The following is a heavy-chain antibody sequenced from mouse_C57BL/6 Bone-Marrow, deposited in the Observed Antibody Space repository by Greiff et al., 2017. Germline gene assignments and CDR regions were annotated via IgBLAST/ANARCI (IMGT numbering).Heavy chain of an antibody. CDR3: TTSRDGYYVGYFDY. D-gene: IGHD2-3*01. J-gene: IGHJ2*01. V-gene: IGHV14-4*01. CDR2: IDPENGDT. Sequence: EVQLQQSGAELVRPGASVKLSCTASGFNIKDDYMHWVKQRPEQGLEWIGWIDPENGDTEYASKFQGKATITADTSSNTSYLQLSSLTSEATAVYYCTTSRDGYYVGYFDYWGQGTTLTVSS. CDR1: GFNIKDDY.